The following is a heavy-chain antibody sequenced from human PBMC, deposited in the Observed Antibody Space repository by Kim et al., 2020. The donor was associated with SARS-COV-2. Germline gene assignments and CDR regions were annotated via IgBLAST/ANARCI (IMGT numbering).Heavy chain of an antibody. Sequence: GGSLRLSCAASGFTFSSYGMHWVRQAPGKGLEWVAVISYDGSNKYYADSVKGRFTISRDNSKNTLYLQMNSLRAEDTAVYYCAKEGYSSSWYGVDYWGQG. CDR3: AKEGYSSSWYGVDY. CDR1: GFTFSSYG. V-gene: IGHV3-30*18. CDR2: ISYDGSNK. J-gene: IGHJ4*02. D-gene: IGHD6-13*01.